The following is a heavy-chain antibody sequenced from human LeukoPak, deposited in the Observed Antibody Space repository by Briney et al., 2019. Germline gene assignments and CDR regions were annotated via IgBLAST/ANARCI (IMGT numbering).Heavy chain of an antibody. V-gene: IGHV3-9*01. CDR3: ARSTVGVSGGNYFYYAMDV. J-gene: IGHJ6*02. CDR1: GFTFNDYA. Sequence: PGGSLRLSCAASGFTFNDYAIQWVRQAPGKGLEWVSVINWNSGRIDYADSIKGRFTISRDNARNSLYLQMNSLRPEDTALYYCARSTVGVSGGNYFYYAMDVWGQGTTVSVSS. CDR2: INWNSGRI. D-gene: IGHD6-19*01.